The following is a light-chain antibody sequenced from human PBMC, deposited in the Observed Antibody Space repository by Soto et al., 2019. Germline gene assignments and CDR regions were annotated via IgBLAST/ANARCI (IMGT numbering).Light chain of an antibody. J-gene: IGLJ1*01. V-gene: IGLV2-14*01. CDR1: SRDIGNYNY. Sequence: QSALTQPASVSGSPGQSITSSGTGTSRDIGNYNYVSWYQHHPGKAPKLMIYEVTSRPSGVSDRFSGSKSGMTASLTISGLQPEDEADYFCASYKSANTLVVFGTGTKVTVL. CDR3: ASYKSANTLVV. CDR2: EVT.